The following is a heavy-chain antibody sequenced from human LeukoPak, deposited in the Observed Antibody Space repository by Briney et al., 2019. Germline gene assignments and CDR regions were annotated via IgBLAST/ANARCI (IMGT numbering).Heavy chain of an antibody. D-gene: IGHD3-10*01. J-gene: IGHJ4*02. Sequence: SETLSLTCAVYGGSFSGYYWSWIRQPPGKGLEWIGEINHSGSTNYNPSLKSRVTISADTSKNQFSLKLSSVTAADTAVYYCARGGGSGSYHRPGFDYWGQGTLVTVSS. V-gene: IGHV4-34*01. CDR3: ARGGGSGSYHRPGFDY. CDR2: INHSGST. CDR1: GGSFSGYY.